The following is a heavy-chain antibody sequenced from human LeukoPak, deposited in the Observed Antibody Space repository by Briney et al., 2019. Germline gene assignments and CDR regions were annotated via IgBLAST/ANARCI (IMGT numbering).Heavy chain of an antibody. J-gene: IGHJ3*02. Sequence: PSETLSLTCVVSGYSISGGYYWGWIRQPPGKGLEWIGSIYHSGSTHYNPSLTSQVIISVDTSKNHFSLRLSSVTAADTAFYYCARFADTNYDAFDIWGQGTLVTVSS. D-gene: IGHD4-11*01. V-gene: IGHV4-38-2*01. CDR2: IYHSGST. CDR1: GYSISGGYY. CDR3: ARFADTNYDAFDI.